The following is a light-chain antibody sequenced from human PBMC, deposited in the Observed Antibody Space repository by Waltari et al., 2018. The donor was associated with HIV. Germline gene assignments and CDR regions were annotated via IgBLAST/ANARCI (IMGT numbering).Light chain of an antibody. CDR3: QHYDTYPIS. J-gene: IGKJ5*01. V-gene: IGKV1-5*03. CDR1: QSISSW. CDR2: RAS. Sequence: DIQMTQSPSPLSASVGDRVTIPCRASQSISSWLAWYQQKPGKAPNLLIYRASILESGVPSRFSGSGSGTEFTLTINSLQPDDFATYYCQHYDTYPISFGQGTRLEI.